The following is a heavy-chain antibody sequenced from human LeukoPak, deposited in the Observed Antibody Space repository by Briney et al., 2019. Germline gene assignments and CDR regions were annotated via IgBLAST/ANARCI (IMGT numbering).Heavy chain of an antibody. J-gene: IGHJ4*02. Sequence: GGSLRLSCAASGFTVSSNYMSWVRQAPGKGLEWVSVIYSGGSTYYADSVKGRFTISRDNSKNTLYLQMNSLRAEDTAVYYCARVPHDYVWGSYRRYFDYWGQGTLVTVSS. CDR1: GFTVSSNY. D-gene: IGHD3-16*02. CDR3: ARVPHDYVWGSYRRYFDY. CDR2: IYSGGST. V-gene: IGHV3-66*01.